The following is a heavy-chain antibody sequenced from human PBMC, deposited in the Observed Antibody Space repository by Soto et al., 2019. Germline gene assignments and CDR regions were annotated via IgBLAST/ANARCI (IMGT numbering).Heavy chain of an antibody. D-gene: IGHD3-22*01. CDR1: GFTFSSYS. V-gene: IGHV3-21*01. J-gene: IGHJ5*01. CDR2: ISSSSSYI. Sequence: GGSLRLSCAASGFTFSSYSMNWVRQAPGKGLEWVSSISSSSSYIYYADSVKGRFTISRDNAXXXXXXXXXXXXXXXXXVYYXXXVYXXEXSGYMPLSFDTWAXGTLVTVSS. CDR3: XXVYXXEXSGYMPLSFDT.